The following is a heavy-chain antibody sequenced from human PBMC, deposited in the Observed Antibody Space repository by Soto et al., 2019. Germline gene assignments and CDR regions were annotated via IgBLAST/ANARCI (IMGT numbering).Heavy chain of an antibody. Sequence: EVQLLESGGGLVQPGGSLRLSCAASGFTFSSYAMSWVRQAPGTGLEWVSAISGSGGSTYYADSVKGRFTISRDNSKNTRYLQMNSLTAEYTAVYYCPKDAPHTAMVHDYWGQGTLVTVYS. CDR1: GFTFSSYA. D-gene: IGHD5-18*01. J-gene: IGHJ4*02. CDR3: PKDAPHTAMVHDY. CDR2: ISGSGGST. V-gene: IGHV3-23*01.